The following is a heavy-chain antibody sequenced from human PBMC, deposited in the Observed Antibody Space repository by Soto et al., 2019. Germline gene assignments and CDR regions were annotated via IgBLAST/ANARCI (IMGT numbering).Heavy chain of an antibody. D-gene: IGHD4-17*01. CDR3: ARVGAVTRVD. CDR1: GGSFISGGYY. Sequence: QVQLQESGPGLVKPSQTLSLTCTVSGGSFISGGYYWTWIRQHPGKGLEWIGYIYHSGSTYYNPSLKSRLTISVDTSKNQFSLNPSSVTAADTAVYYCARVGAVTRVDWGQGTLVTVSS. CDR2: IYHSGST. V-gene: IGHV4-31*03. J-gene: IGHJ4*02.